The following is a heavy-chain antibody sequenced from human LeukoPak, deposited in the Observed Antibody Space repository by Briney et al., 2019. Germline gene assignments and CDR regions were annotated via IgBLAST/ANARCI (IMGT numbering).Heavy chain of an antibody. CDR2: ISPGGGSK. CDR1: GFTFTVYN. V-gene: IGHV3-11*01. D-gene: IGHD6-19*01. J-gene: IGHJ4*02. Sequence: GGSLRLSCAASGFTFTVYNMSWGRHAPGEGLECVSYISPGGGSKYFADSAKGRFTISRDNAKNSLYLQMNSLTAEGTAVYYCAGGRDTAVAGPGGYFDYWAQGTLVTVSS. CDR3: AGGRDTAVAGPGGYFDY.